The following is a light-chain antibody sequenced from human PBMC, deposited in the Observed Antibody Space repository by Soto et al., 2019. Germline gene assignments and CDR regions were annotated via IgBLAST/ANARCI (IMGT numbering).Light chain of an antibody. CDR3: SSFVAGNNYWV. CDR2: EVT. V-gene: IGLV2-8*01. Sequence: QSVLTQPPSASGSPGRSVTISCTGTSSDAGGYDYVSWFQQHPGKAPKLIIYEVTKRPSGVPDRFSASKSGNTASLTVSGLQAEDEADYYCSSFVAGNNYWVFGGGTKVTVL. CDR1: SSDAGGYDY. J-gene: IGLJ3*02.